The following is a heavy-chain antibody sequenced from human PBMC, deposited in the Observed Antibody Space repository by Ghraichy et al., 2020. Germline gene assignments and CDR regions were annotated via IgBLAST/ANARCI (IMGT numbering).Heavy chain of an antibody. CDR2: IHYSGVT. J-gene: IGHJ2*01. CDR1: GGSIRGGYY. V-gene: IGHV4-59*12. CDR3: ARGFNLGYCSSSTCPFRSFDP. Sequence: SETLSLTCTVSGGSIRGGYYWSWLRQPPGRGLEWIGYIHYSGVTHYNPSYESRVAFSVDTSKNHFSLNLTSVTAADTATYYCARGFNLGYCSSSTCPFRSFDPLGRGTLVTVSS. D-gene: IGHD2-15*01.